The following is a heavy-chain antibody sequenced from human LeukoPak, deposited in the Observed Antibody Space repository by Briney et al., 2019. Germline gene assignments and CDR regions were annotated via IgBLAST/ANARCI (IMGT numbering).Heavy chain of an antibody. D-gene: IGHD6-6*01. J-gene: IGHJ4*02. Sequence: SETLSVTCTVSGGSISSSTFYWGWIRQPPGEGLEWIGEINHSGRTKYNPSLKSRVTISVESSKNQFSLKLSSVTAADTPVYYCARGRGRIAARPSSFDYWGQGTLVTVSS. CDR2: INHSGRT. CDR3: ARGRGRIAARPSSFDY. V-gene: IGHV4-39*07. CDR1: GGSISSSTFY.